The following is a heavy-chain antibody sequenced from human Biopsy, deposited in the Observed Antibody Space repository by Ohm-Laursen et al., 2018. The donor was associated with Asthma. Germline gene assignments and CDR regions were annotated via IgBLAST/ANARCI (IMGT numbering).Heavy chain of an antibody. CDR1: GFVFSQCG. CDR2: VSSDGHNK. D-gene: IGHD4-23*01. J-gene: IGHJ3*02. CDR3: ARQSGQDSGGTGAFDR. V-gene: IGHV3-30*03. Sequence: SLRLSCAASGFVFSQCGMRWVRQGPGKGLEWVALVSSDGHNKYYEDSVKGRFTISRDNSRNRLYLQINRLTVEDSAVYFCARQSGQDSGGTGAFDRWGQGIMVAVSS.